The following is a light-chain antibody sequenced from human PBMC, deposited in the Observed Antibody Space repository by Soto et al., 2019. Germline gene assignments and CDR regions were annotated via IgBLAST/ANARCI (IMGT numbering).Light chain of an antibody. Sequence: EIVLTQSPGTLSLSPGERATLSCRASQSVNSNYLAWYQQKPGQGPRLLMYGASSRATGIPDRFSGSGSGTDFTLTISRLEPEDFAVYYCQPYDNSPRMFGQGTKVEIK. V-gene: IGKV3-20*01. CDR1: QSVNSNY. CDR3: QPYDNSPRM. J-gene: IGKJ1*01. CDR2: GAS.